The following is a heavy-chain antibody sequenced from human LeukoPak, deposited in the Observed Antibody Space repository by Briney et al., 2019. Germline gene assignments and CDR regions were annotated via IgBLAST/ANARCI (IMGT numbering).Heavy chain of an antibody. D-gene: IGHD1-26*01. V-gene: IGHV4-4*09. CDR3: ARLGSYHDF. CDR2: IHSSGGS. CDR1: GASISNYY. J-gene: IGHJ4*02. Sequence: LETLSLTCTVSGASISNYYWSWIRQTPGKGLEWMGHIHSSGGSSYYPSLKSRLTLSIDTSRNRLSLKLPSVTAADTAVYFCARLGSYHDFWGQGALVTVSS.